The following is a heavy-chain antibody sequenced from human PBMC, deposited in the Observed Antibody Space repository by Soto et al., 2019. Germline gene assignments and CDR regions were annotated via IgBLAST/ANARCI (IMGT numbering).Heavy chain of an antibody. CDR1: GFTFSSYE. CDR2: ISSSGSTI. J-gene: IGHJ4*02. D-gene: IGHD6-13*01. V-gene: IGHV3-48*03. Sequence: PGGSLRLSCAASGFTFSSYEMNWVRQAPGKGLEWVSYISSSGSTIYYADSVKGRFTISRDNAKNSLYLQMNSLRAEDTVVYYCARSGSSWNRFDYWGQGTLVTVSS. CDR3: ARSGSSWNRFDY.